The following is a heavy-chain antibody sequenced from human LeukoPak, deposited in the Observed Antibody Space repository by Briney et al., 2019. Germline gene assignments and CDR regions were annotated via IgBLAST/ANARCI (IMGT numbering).Heavy chain of an antibody. Sequence: PGGSLRLSCAASGFTFSDYAMSWVCQAAGKGLEWVSGISDTGRRTYYTDSVKGRFTISRDDSKKTVYLQMKTLTAEDTAIYFCARHDSFIPYWGQGTLVTVSS. CDR3: ARHDSFIPY. V-gene: IGHV3-23*01. D-gene: IGHD5-18*01. J-gene: IGHJ4*02. CDR2: ISDTGRRT. CDR1: GFTFSDYA.